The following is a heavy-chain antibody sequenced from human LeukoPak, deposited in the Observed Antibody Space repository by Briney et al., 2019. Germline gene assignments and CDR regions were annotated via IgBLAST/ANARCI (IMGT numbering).Heavy chain of an antibody. CDR2: IYPGDSDT. J-gene: IGHJ6*03. V-gene: IGHV5-51*01. Sequence: PGESLKISCKGSGYSFTSYWIGWVPQMPGKGLEWMGIIYPGDSDTRYSPSFQGQVTISADKSISTAYLQWSSLKASDTAMYYCARVVEMATIKAPYYYMDVWGKGTTVTVSS. D-gene: IGHD5-24*01. CDR3: ARVVEMATIKAPYYYMDV. CDR1: GYSFTSYW.